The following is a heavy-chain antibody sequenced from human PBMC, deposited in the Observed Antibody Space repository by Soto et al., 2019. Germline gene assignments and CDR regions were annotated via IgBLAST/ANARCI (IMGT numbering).Heavy chain of an antibody. V-gene: IGHV1-69*12. CDR1: GGSFSSNA. CDR3: AIDRVMRGNSYYYGMDV. CDR2: IIPILGTT. J-gene: IGHJ6*02. Sequence: QVQLVQSGAEVKKPSSSVKVSCKASGGSFSSNAISWVRQAPGQGLEWMGVIIPILGTTTYAQKFQGRVTITADESTTTAYMALSSLRSDDAAVYFCAIDRVMRGNSYYYGMDVWGQGTTVTVSS. D-gene: IGHD2-8*01.